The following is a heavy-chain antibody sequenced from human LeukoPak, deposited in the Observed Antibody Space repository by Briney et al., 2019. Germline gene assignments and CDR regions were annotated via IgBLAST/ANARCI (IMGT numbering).Heavy chain of an antibody. D-gene: IGHD7-27*01. CDR2: IDTVGNT. V-gene: IGHV3-13*01. CDR3: IRIRTGQHQYGMDV. CDR1: GFTFSSYD. Sequence: GGSLRLSCAASGFTFSSYDMYWVRQATGKGLEWVSAIDTVGNTYYDGSVRGRFTISREDAWNSLYLQMNSLRDGDTAVYYCIRIRTGQHQYGMDVWGQGTTVTVSS. J-gene: IGHJ6*02.